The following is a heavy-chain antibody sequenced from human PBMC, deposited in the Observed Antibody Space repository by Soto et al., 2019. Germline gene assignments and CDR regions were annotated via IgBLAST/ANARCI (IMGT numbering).Heavy chain of an antibody. D-gene: IGHD4-17*01. Sequence: SETLSLTCSVSGASITSYYCSWIRQSAGEGLQWIGRVYARGATNYKPSLKSRVTISGDTSKNQFSLKLTSVTAADTAVYYCARSSGDDFFYYGMDGCGHGNTVTVSS. CDR2: VYARGAT. CDR1: GASITSYY. J-gene: IGHJ6*02. CDR3: ARSSGDDFFYYGMDG. V-gene: IGHV4-59*10.